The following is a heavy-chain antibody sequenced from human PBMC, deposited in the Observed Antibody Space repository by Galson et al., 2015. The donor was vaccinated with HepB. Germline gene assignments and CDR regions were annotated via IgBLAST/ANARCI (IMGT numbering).Heavy chain of an antibody. CDR2: ISGGGDGT. J-gene: IGHJ6*02. V-gene: IGHV3-23*01. D-gene: IGHD2-8*02. CDR3: AKSLGTGAARGLDV. Sequence: SLRLSCAASGFTFSSYAISWVRQAPGKGLEWVSTISGGGDGTYYADSVKGRFTVSKDNAKNTLSLQMNSLRDEDTAVYYCAKSLGTGAARGLDVWGQGTTVNVSS. CDR1: GFTFSSYA.